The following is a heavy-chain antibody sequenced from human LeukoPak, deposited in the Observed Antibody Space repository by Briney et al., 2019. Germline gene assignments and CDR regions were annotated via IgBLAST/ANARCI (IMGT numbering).Heavy chain of an antibody. J-gene: IGHJ3*02. CDR1: GGSFSGYY. CDR3: ARDMDEDAFDI. CDR2: INHSGST. Sequence: PSETLSLTCAVYGGSFSGYYWSWIRQPPGKGLEWIGEINHSGSTNCNPSLKSRVTISVDTSKNQFSLKLSFVTAADTAAYYCARDMDEDAFDIWGQGTMVTVSS. D-gene: IGHD3-10*01. V-gene: IGHV4-34*01.